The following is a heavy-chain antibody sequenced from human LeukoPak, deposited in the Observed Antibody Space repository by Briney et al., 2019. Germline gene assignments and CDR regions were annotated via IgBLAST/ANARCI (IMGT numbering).Heavy chain of an antibody. D-gene: IGHD4-17*01. CDR2: IIPILGIA. V-gene: IGHV1-69*04. J-gene: IGHJ4*02. CDR3: ARDLYGDSDY. CDR1: GGTFSSYA. Sequence: ASVKVSCKASGGTFSSYAISWVRQAPGQGLEWMGRIIPILGIANYAQKFQGRVTITADKSTGTAYMELSSLRSEDTAVYYCARDLYGDSDYWGQGTLVTVSS.